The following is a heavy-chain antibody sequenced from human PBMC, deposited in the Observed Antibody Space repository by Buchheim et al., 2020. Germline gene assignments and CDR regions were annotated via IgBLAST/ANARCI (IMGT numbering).Heavy chain of an antibody. CDR2: ISSSSSYI. D-gene: IGHD2-2*01. CDR1: GFTFSNYA. Sequence: EVQLVESGGGLVKPGGSPRLSCAASGFTFSNYAMNWVRQAPGKGLEWVSSISSSSSYIYFADSVKGRFTISRDNAKNSLYLKMTRQRDEDTAVYYCARAGIVVIPAPKGGMDVWGQGTT. V-gene: IGHV3-21*01. J-gene: IGHJ6*02. CDR3: ARAGIVVIPAPKGGMDV.